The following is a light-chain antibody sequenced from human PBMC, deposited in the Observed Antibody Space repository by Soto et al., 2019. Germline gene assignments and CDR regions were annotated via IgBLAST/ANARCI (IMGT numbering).Light chain of an antibody. J-gene: IGKJ1*01. CDR3: QHYNSYSEA. CDR2: DAS. CDR1: QSISKW. Sequence: DIQMTQSPSTLSASVGDRVTMTCRASQSISKWFAWYQQKPGTAPKLLIYDASNLESGVPSRFSGSGSGTEFTLTISRLQPDDFATYYCQHYNSYSEAFGQGTKVDIK. V-gene: IGKV1-5*01.